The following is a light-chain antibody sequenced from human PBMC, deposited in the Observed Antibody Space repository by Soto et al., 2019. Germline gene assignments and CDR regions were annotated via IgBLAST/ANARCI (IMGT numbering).Light chain of an antibody. CDR1: SSDVGSYNY. J-gene: IGLJ1*01. CDR3: SSYTSSRTL. Sequence: QSVLTQPASVSGSPGQSITISCTGTSSDVGSYNYVSWYQQHPGKAPKLMIYEVIDRPSGISSRFSGSKSGNTASLTISGLQTEDEADYSCSSYTSSRTLFGTGAKVTVL. V-gene: IGLV2-14*01. CDR2: EVI.